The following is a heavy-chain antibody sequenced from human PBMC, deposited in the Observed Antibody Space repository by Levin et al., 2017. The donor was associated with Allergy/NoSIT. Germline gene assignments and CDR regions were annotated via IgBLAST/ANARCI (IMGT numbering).Heavy chain of an antibody. Sequence: ASVKVSCAASGFTFSSYWMSWVRQAPGKGLEWVANIKQDGTEKFYVDSVKGRFTTSKDNAKNSVDLYMTSLRVEDSAVYYCARNWRSAFDIWGQGTMVTVSS. D-gene: IGHD2-8*02. CDR3: ARNWRSAFDI. J-gene: IGHJ3*02. V-gene: IGHV3-7*01. CDR2: IKQDGTEK. CDR1: GFTFSSYW.